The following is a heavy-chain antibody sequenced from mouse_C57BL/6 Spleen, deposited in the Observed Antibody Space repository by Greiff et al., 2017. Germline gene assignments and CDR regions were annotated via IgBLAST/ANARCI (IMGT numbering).Heavy chain of an antibody. CDR1: GFTFSSYA. J-gene: IGHJ2*01. CDR3: TRDRSPFDY. V-gene: IGHV5-9-1*02. Sequence: EVQLVESGEGLVKPGGSLKLSCAASGFTFSSYAMSWVRQTPEKRLEWVAYLSSGGDYIYYADTVQGRFTISRDNARNTLYLQMSSLKSEDTAMYYCTRDRSPFDYWGQGTTLTVSS. D-gene: IGHD2-14*01. CDR2: LSSGGDYI.